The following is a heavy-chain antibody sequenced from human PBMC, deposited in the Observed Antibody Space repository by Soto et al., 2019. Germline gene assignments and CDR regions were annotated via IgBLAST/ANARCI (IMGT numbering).Heavy chain of an antibody. Sequence: QVQLVQSGAEVRKPGSSVTVSCETSGDTFNNYVINWVRQAPGQGPEWMGRIIPIVGKTIYAQRFQGRVTITADKVTTTVYMDLSSLRIDDTAVYFCAREGTSTSTGMDYWGQGSLVTVSS. CDR3: AREGTSTSTGMDY. CDR1: GDTFNNYV. D-gene: IGHD2-2*01. CDR2: IIPIVGKT. V-gene: IGHV1-69*04. J-gene: IGHJ4*02.